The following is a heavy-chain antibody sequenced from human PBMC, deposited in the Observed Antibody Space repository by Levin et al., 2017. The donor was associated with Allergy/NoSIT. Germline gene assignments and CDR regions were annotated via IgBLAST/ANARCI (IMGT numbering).Heavy chain of an antibody. V-gene: IGHV4-39*07. J-gene: IGHJ4*02. Sequence: SCTVSGGSISSESSYWAWIRQPPGMGLEWIGSTFYSGRTYYNRSLKSRVAMSVDTSNNQFSLRLNFVTAADTAVYYCARDSIVVAGSDYWGQGIQVIVSS. CDR2: TFYSGRT. D-gene: IGHD6-19*01. CDR1: GGSISSESSY. CDR3: ARDSIVVAGSDY.